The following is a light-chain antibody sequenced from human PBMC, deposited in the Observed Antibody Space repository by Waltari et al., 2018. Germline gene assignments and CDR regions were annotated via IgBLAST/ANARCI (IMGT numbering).Light chain of an antibody. J-gene: IGLJ3*02. V-gene: IGLV2-11*01. Sequence: QSALTQPRSVSGPPGQSVTISCTGTSSVVGGYNYVSWYQQHPGKAPKLMIYDVSKRPSGVPDRFSGSKSGNTASLTISGLQAEDEADYYCCSYAGSYTPVFGGGTKLTVL. CDR3: CSYAGSYTPV. CDR2: DVS. CDR1: SSVVGGYNY.